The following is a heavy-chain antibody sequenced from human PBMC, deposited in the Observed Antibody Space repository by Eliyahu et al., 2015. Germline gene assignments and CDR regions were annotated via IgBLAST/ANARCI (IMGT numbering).Heavy chain of an antibody. D-gene: IGHD3-3*02. CDR1: GFTLSSYA. Sequence: QVQLLQSGVEVKKPGASVKVSCKAFGFTLSSYAIHWVRQAPGQRLEWMGWINAGNGNTKYSQKFQGRVTITRDTSATTVYMELSSLSSEDSALYYCARDRASMAIDYGMDVWGPGTTVTVSS. CDR3: ARDRASMAIDYGMDV. J-gene: IGHJ6*02. CDR2: INAGNGNT. V-gene: IGHV1-3*01.